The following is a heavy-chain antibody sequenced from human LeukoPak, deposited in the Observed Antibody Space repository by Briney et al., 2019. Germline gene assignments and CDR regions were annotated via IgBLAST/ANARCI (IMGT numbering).Heavy chain of an antibody. CDR1: GFTFSSYA. V-gene: IGHV3-30*04. CDR3: ARAIVVVTEAYYYMDV. D-gene: IGHD2-21*02. Sequence: PGGSLRHSCAASGFTFSSYAMHWVRQAPGKGLEWVAVISYDGSNKYYADSVKGRFTISRDNSENTLYLQMNSLRAEDTAVYYCARAIVVVTEAYYYMDVWGKGTTVTVSS. J-gene: IGHJ6*03. CDR2: ISYDGSNK.